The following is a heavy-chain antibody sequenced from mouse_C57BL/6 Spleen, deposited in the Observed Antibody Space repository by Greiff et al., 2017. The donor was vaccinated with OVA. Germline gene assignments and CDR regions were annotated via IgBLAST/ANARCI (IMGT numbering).Heavy chain of an antibody. CDR3: AEVYDDYDVDY. CDR2: IHPNSGST. D-gene: IGHD2-4*01. CDR1: VYTFTSYW. V-gene: IGHV1-64*01. Sequence: QVQLHQPGAELVKPGASVTLSCQASVYTFTSYWMHWVKQRPGKGLEWIGMIHPNSGSTTYNENFKSKATRTVDKSSSTAYMQLSSLTSEDCAVYYCAEVYDDYDVDYWGKGTTLTVYS. J-gene: IGHJ2*01.